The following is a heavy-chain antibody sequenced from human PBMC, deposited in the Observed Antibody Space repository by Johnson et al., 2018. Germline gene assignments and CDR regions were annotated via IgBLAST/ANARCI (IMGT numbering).Heavy chain of an antibody. J-gene: IGHJ3*02. V-gene: IGHV3-30*18. Sequence: QVQLVQSGGGVVQPGRSLRLSCAASGFTFSSYGMHWVRQAPGKGLEWVAVISYDGSNKYYADSVKGRFTLPRDNSKNTLYLQMNSLRAADTAVYYCAKDWCGGSCYSFDTFDIWGQGTMVTVSS. CDR2: ISYDGSNK. CDR3: AKDWCGGSCYSFDTFDI. D-gene: IGHD2-15*01. CDR1: GFTFSSYG.